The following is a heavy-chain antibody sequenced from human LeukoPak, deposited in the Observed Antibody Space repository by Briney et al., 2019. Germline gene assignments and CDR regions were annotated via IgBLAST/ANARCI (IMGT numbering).Heavy chain of an antibody. V-gene: IGHV1-2*02. CDR2: INPNSGGT. J-gene: IGHJ4*02. D-gene: IGHD3-22*01. CDR1: GYTFTGYY. Sequence: ASVTVSCKASGYTFTGYYMHWVRQAPGQGLEWMGWINPNSGGTNYAQKFQGRVTMTRDTSISTAYMELSRLRSDDTAVYYCARGTYYYDSSGYYVPFDYWGQGTLVTVSS. CDR3: ARGTYYYDSSGYYVPFDY.